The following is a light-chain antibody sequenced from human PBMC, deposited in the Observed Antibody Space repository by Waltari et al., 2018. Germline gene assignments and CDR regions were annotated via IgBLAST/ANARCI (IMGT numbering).Light chain of an antibody. CDR1: SSDLGGNNS. CDR3: SSHTSNSIVV. CDR2: DVS. Sequence: QSALTQPASVSGSPGQSITISCTGTSSDLGGNNSVSWYQQHPGKAPKVMIYDVSNRPSAVSNRFSGSKSGNTASLTISGLQAEDEAEYYCSSHTSNSIVVFGGGTKLTVL. V-gene: IGLV2-14*03. J-gene: IGLJ2*01.